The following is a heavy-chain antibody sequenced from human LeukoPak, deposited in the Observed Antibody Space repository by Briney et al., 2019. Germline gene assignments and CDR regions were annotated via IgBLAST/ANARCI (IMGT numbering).Heavy chain of an antibody. Sequence: GGSLRLSCAASGFTFDDYAMHWVRQAPGKGLEWVSSISWNSAIIAYADSVKGRFTISRDNAKNSLYLQMNSLRAEDTAFYYCARESSGGYYFDVFDIWGQGTMVTVSS. CDR1: GFTFDDYA. V-gene: IGHV3-9*01. CDR3: ARESSGGYYFDVFDI. D-gene: IGHD3-22*01. J-gene: IGHJ3*02. CDR2: ISWNSAII.